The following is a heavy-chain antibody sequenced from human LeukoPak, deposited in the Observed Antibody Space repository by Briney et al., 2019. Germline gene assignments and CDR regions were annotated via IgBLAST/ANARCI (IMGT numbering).Heavy chain of an antibody. CDR2: ISSSGLTT. Sequence: GGSLRLSCAASGFTFNDYYINWIRQAPGKGLEWVSYISSSGLTTVYADSVKGRFTITRDNAHNFMSPQMNSLRPEDTAVYYCARDTNNGLDVWGRGTTVTVSS. V-gene: IGHV3-11*01. CDR1: GFTFNDYY. CDR3: ARDTNNGLDV. J-gene: IGHJ6*02. D-gene: IGHD1-20*01.